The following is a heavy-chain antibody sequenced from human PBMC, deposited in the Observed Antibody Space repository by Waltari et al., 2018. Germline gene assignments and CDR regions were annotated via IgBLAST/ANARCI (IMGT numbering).Heavy chain of an antibody. D-gene: IGHD3-22*01. CDR2: IYYSGST. CDR3: ARGYYDSSGYYYADSFDY. Sequence: QVQLQESGPGLVKPSETLSLTCTVSGGSISSHYWSWIRQPPGKGLEWIGYIYYSGSTNYNPSLKSRVTISVDTSKNQFSLKLSSVTAADTAVYYCARGYYDSSGYYYADSFDYWGQGTLVTVSS. V-gene: IGHV4-59*11. J-gene: IGHJ4*02. CDR1: GGSISSHY.